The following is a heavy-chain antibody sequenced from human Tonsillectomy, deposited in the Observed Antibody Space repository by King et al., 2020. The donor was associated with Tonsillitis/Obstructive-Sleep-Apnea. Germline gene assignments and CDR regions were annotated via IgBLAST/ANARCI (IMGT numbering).Heavy chain of an antibody. Sequence: QLVQSGGGLVQPGRSLRLSCAASGFTFDDYGMHWVRQAPEKGLEWVSGLSWNSGRIAYADSVKGRFTISRDNAKNSLYLHMDSLRPEDTALYYCAKCGGGYDYLFDYWGQGTLVTVSS. CDR1: GFTFDDYG. J-gene: IGHJ4*02. D-gene: IGHD5-12*01. CDR2: LSWNSGRI. V-gene: IGHV3-9*01. CDR3: AKCGGGYDYLFDY.